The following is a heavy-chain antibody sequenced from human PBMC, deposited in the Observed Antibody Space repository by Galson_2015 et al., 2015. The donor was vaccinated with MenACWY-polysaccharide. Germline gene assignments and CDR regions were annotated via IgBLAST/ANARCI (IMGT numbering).Heavy chain of an antibody. CDR1: GFTFGNYA. CDR3: ARVRYSTGKYQFDY. V-gene: IGHV3-23*01. J-gene: IGHJ4*02. CDR2: IGGSGSNT. D-gene: IGHD2-2*01. Sequence: LRVTWAASGFTFGNYAVSWVRQAPGKELAWVSTIGGSGSNTHYADSVKGRSTISRDNSKNTLSLQMNSLRAEDTAVYYCARVRYSTGKYQFDYWGQGTLVAVSS.